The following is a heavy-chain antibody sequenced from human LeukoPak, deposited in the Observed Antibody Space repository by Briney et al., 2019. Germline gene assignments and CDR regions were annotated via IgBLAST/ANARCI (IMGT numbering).Heavy chain of an antibody. J-gene: IGHJ4*02. CDR3: ARSYGDYPVDY. Sequence: PSETLSLTCTVSGGPISSSSYYWGWIRQPPGKGLEWIGSIYYSGSTYYNPSLKSRVTISVDTSKNQFSLKLSSVTAADTAVYYCARSYGDYPVDYWGQGTLVTVSS. D-gene: IGHD4-17*01. CDR1: GGPISSSSYY. V-gene: IGHV4-39*07. CDR2: IYYSGST.